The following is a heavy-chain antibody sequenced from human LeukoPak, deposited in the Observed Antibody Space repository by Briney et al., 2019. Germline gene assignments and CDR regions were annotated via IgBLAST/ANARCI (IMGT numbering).Heavy chain of an antibody. CDR1: GGSISSYY. CDR3: GGASIWFGELPDAFDI. J-gene: IGHJ3*02. V-gene: IGHV4-59*12. D-gene: IGHD3-10*01. CDR2: IYYSGST. Sequence: SSETLSLTCTVSGGSISSYYWSWIRQPPGKGLEWIGYIYYSGSTNYNPSLKSRVTISVDTSKNQFSLKLSSVTAADTAVYYCGGASIWFGELPDAFDIWGQGTMVTVSS.